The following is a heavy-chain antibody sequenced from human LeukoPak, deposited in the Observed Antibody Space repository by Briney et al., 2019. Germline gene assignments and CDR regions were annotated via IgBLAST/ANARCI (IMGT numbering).Heavy chain of an antibody. CDR1: GYTLTELS. CDR3: ATKYSGSYEGWD. D-gene: IGHD1-26*01. CDR2: FDPEDGET. J-gene: IGHJ4*02. V-gene: IGHV1-24*01. Sequence: ASVKVSFKVSGYTLTELSMHWVRQAPGKGLAWMGGFDPEDGETIYAQKFQGRVTMTEDTSTDTAYMELSSLRSEDTAVYYCATKYSGSYEGWDWGQGTLVTVSS.